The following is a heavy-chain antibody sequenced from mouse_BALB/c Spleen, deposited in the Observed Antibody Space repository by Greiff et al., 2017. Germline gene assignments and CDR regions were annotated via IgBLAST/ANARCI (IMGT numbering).Heavy chain of an antibody. J-gene: IGHJ4*01. V-gene: IGHV10-3*03. CDR1: GFTFNTYA. Sequence: EVMLVESGGGLVQPKGSLKLSCAASGFTFNTYAMHWVCQAPGKGLEWVARIRSKSNNYATYYADSVKDRFTISRDDSQSMLYLQMNNLKTEDTAMYYCVREGLLLYAMDYWGQGTSVTVSS. CDR2: IRSKSNNYAT. D-gene: IGHD2-3*01. CDR3: VREGLLLYAMDY.